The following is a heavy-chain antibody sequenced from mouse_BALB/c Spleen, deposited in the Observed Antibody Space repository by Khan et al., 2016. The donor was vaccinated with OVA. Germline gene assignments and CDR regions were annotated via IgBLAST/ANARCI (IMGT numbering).Heavy chain of an antibody. J-gene: IGHJ4*01. CDR3: AKGVWSYYFALDY. CDR1: GFSLTDYG. CDR2: IWGGGST. V-gene: IGHV2-6-5*01. Sequence: QVQLKESGPGLVAPSQSLSITCTVSGFSLTDYGVSWIRQPPGKGLEWLGVIWGGGSTYYNSALKSRLSISKDNSKSQVLLKMSSLQTDDTAMYYFAKGVWSYYFALDYWGQGTSVTVSS.